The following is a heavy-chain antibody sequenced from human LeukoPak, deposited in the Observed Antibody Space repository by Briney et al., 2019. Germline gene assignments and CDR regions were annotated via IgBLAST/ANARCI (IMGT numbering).Heavy chain of an antibody. V-gene: IGHV4-59*08. CDR2: ISHSGST. CDR3: ARSSSGSYYND. D-gene: IGHD1-26*01. Sequence: PSETLSLTCAVYGGSISSYYWNWIRQPPGKGLEWIGYISHSGSTDYKSSLKSRVTISGDTSKNQFSLRLSSVTAADTAVYYCARSSSGSYYNDWGQGTLVTVSS. CDR1: GGSISSYY. J-gene: IGHJ4*02.